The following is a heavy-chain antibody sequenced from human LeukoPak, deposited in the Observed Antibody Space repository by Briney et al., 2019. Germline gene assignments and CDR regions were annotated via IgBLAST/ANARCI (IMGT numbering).Heavy chain of an antibody. J-gene: IGHJ4*02. CDR1: GFTFSRYW. V-gene: IGHV3-7*01. CDR2: INQDGSEK. Sequence: GGSLRLSCAASGFTFSRYWMTWVRQSPGKGLEWVANINQDGSEKYYGDSVTGRFTISRDNAENSLFLQMNSLRADDTGVYCCARAREAPANVFPDHWGQGVVVTVSS. D-gene: IGHD2-15*01. CDR3: ARAREAPANVFPDH.